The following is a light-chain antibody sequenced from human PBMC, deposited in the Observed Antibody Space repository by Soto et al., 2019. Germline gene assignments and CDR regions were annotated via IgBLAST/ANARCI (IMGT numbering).Light chain of an antibody. Sequence: DIQMTQSPSTLSASVGDRVTITCRASQSISSWVAWYQQKPGKAPKVLIYQASSLESGVPSRFSGSGSGTELTLTISSLQPDDFAAYYCQQYNSYVLTFGGGTKVEIK. CDR2: QAS. J-gene: IGKJ4*01. CDR3: QQYNSYVLT. V-gene: IGKV1-5*03. CDR1: QSISSW.